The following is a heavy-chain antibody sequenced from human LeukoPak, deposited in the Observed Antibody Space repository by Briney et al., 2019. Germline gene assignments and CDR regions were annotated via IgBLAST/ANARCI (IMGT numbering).Heavy chain of an antibody. CDR1: GFTFSTYA. D-gene: IGHD6-19*01. V-gene: IGHV3-23*01. CDR2: ITSSGYDT. CDR3: AKDSRETLAGTEDY. Sequence: GGSLRLSCAASGFTFSTYAMSWVRQAPGKGLELVSSITSSGYDTYYRDSVKGRFTISRDNSENTLYLQMNSLRPEYTAMYYCAKDSRETLAGTEDYWGRGTLVTVSS. J-gene: IGHJ4*02.